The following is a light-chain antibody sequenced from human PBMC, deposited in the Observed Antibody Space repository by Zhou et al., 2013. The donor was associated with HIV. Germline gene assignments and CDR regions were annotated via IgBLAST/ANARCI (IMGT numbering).Light chain of an antibody. V-gene: IGKV1-5*03. CDR1: HSISSW. Sequence: DIQMTQSPSTLSASVGDRVILTCRASHSISSWLAWYQQKPGKAPKLLIFKASSLESGVPSRFSGSGSGTEFTLTISSLQPDDFATYYCQQYSTYSWTFGQGTEGGNQT. J-gene: IGKJ1*01. CDR2: KAS. CDR3: QQYSTYSWT.